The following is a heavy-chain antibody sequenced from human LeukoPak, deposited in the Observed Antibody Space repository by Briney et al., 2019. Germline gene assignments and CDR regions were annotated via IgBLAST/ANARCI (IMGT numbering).Heavy chain of an antibody. CDR3: ARGPFTAAAGDGYYYYGMDV. D-gene: IGHD6-13*01. J-gene: IGHJ6*02. CDR2: IYYSGST. CDR1: GGSISSYH. Sequence: SETLSLTCTVSGGSISSYHWSWIRQPPGKGLEWIGYIYYSGSTNYNPSLKSRVTISVDTSKNQFSLKLSSVTAADTAVYYCARGPFTAAAGDGYYYYGMDVWGQGTTVTVSS. V-gene: IGHV4-59*01.